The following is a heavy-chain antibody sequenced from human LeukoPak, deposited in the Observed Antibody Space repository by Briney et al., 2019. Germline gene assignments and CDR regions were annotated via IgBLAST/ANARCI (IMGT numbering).Heavy chain of an antibody. CDR1: GFTFSSYE. CDR3: ARESYYYDSTGYYYFDY. J-gene: IGHJ4*02. CDR2: ISSSSSTI. Sequence: GGSLRLSCAASGFTFSSYEMNWVRQAPGKGLEWVSYISSSSSTIYYADSVKGRFTISRDNAKNSLYLQMNSLRDEDTAVYYCARESYYYDSTGYYYFDYWGQGTLVTVSS. D-gene: IGHD3-22*01. V-gene: IGHV3-48*02.